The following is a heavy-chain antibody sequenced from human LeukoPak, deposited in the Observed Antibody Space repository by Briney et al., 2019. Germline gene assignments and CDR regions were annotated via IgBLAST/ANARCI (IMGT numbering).Heavy chain of an antibody. CDR2: INHSGST. D-gene: IGHD2-2*01. J-gene: IGHJ4*02. CDR3: AGNPQDCSSTSCYFDY. CDR1: GGSFSGYY. Sequence: SETLSLTCAVYGGSFSGYYWSWIRQPPGKGLEWIEEINHSGSTNYNPSLKSRVTISVDTSKNQFSLKLSSVTAADTAVYYCAGNPQDCSSTSCYFDYWGQGTLVTVSS. V-gene: IGHV4-34*01.